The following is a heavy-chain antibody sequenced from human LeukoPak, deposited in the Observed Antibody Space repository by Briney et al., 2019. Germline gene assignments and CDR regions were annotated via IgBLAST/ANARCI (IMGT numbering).Heavy chain of an antibody. Sequence: PGGSLRLSCAASGFTFSSYSMNWVRQAPGKGLEWVSSISSSSSYIYYADSVKGRFTISRDNAKNSLYLQMNSLRAEDTAVYYCAKVMTYYYDSSGLRGGFDLWGQGTMVTVSS. CDR3: AKVMTYYYDSSGLRGGFDL. D-gene: IGHD3-22*01. J-gene: IGHJ3*01. CDR2: ISSSSSYI. V-gene: IGHV3-21*04. CDR1: GFTFSSYS.